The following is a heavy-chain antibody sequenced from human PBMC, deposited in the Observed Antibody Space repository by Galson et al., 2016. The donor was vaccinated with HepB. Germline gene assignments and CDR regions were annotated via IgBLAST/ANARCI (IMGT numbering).Heavy chain of an antibody. J-gene: IGHJ5*02. V-gene: IGHV3-30*18. CDR2: ISYDGSNK. CDR1: GFTFSSYG. Sequence: SLRLSCAVSGFTFSSYGIHWVRQAPGEGLEWVAVISYDGSNKYYADSVKGRFTIPRDNSKNTLYLQMNSLRAEDTAMYYCAKSPHSSGWGHVDPWGQGTLVIVSS. D-gene: IGHD6-19*01. CDR3: AKSPHSSGWGHVDP.